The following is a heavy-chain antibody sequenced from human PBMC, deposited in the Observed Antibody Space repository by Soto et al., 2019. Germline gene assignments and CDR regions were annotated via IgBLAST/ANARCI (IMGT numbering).Heavy chain of an antibody. J-gene: IGHJ6*02. CDR2: ISAYNGNT. Sequence: ASVKVSCKASGYTFTCYGISWVRQAPGQGLEWMGWISAYNGNTNYAQKLQGRVTMTTDTTTSTAYMELRSLRSEDTAVYYCASIKDYGDYGGYYYGMDVWGQGTTVTVSS. CDR3: ASIKDYGDYGGYYYGMDV. CDR1: GYTFTCYG. V-gene: IGHV1-18*04. D-gene: IGHD4-17*01.